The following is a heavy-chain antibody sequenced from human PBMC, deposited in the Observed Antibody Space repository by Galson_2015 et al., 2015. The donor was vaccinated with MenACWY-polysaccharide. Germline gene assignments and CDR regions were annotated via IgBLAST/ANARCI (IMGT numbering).Heavy chain of an antibody. J-gene: IGHJ4*02. Sequence: SLRLSCAASGFTFSSYGMHWVRQAPGKGLEWVAVIWYDGSNKYYADSVKGRFTISRDNSKNTLYLQMNSLRAEDTAVYYCARARWDGYNSPYFDYWGQGTLVTVSS. V-gene: IGHV3-33*08. CDR1: GFTFSSYG. CDR2: IWYDGSNK. CDR3: ARARWDGYNSPYFDY. D-gene: IGHD5-24*01.